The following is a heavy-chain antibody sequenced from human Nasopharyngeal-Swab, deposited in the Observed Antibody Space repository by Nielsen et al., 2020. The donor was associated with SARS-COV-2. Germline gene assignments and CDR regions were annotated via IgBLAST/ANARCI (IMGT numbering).Heavy chain of an antibody. V-gene: IGHV3-30*18. D-gene: IGHD3-10*01. CDR2: ISYDGSNK. J-gene: IGHJ1*01. CDR3: AKPYSVWFGELFPAEYFQH. CDR1: GFTFSSYG. Sequence: GESLKISCAASGFTFSSYGMHWVRQAPGKGLEWVAVISYDGSNKSYADSVKGRFTIPRDNSKNTLYLQMNSLRAEDTAVYYCAKPYSVWFGELFPAEYFQHWGQGTLVTVSS.